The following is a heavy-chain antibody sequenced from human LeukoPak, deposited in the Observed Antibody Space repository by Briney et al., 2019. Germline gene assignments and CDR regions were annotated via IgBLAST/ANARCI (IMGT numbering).Heavy chain of an antibody. CDR2: IYYSGST. CDR1: GGSISSYY. Sequence: SETLSLTCTVSGGSISSYYWSWIRQPPGKGLEWVGYIYYSGSTNYNPSLKSRVTISVHTSKNQFYLKLSSLPGAETAVYYSASQYSSSWFGYWGQGTLVTVSS. CDR3: ASQYSSSWFGY. D-gene: IGHD6-13*01. V-gene: IGHV4-59*12. J-gene: IGHJ5*01.